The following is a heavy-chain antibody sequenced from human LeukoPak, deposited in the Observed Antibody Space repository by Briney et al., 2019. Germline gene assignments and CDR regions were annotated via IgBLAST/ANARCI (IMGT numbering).Heavy chain of an antibody. CDR3: ARITTVTDLDY. Sequence: SETLSLTCTVSGGSISSSSYYWGWIRQPPGKGLKWIGSIYYSGSTYYNPSLKSRVTISVDTSKNQFSLKLSSVTAADTAVYYCARITTVTDLDYWGQGTLVTVSS. CDR1: GGSISSSSYY. V-gene: IGHV4-39*01. CDR2: IYYSGST. D-gene: IGHD4-17*01. J-gene: IGHJ4*02.